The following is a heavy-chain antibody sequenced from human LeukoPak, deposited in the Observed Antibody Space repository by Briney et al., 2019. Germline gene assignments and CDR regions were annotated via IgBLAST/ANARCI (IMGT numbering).Heavy chain of an antibody. Sequence: PGRSLGLSCAASGFTFDDYAMHWVRQAPGKGLEWVSGISWNSGSIGYADSVKGRFTISRDNAKNSLYLQMNSLRAEDTALYYCAKAVWSMVRGVTFDYWGQGTLVTVSS. D-gene: IGHD3-10*01. CDR1: GFTFDDYA. J-gene: IGHJ4*02. V-gene: IGHV3-9*01. CDR2: ISWNSGSI. CDR3: AKAVWSMVRGVTFDY.